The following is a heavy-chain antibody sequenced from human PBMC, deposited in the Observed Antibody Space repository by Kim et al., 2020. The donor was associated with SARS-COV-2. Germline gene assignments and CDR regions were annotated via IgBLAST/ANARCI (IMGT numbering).Heavy chain of an antibody. J-gene: IGHJ6*04. CDR2: ISAYNGNT. CDR1: GYTFTSYG. V-gene: IGHV1-18*04. D-gene: IGHD1-1*01. Sequence: ASVKVSCKASGYTFTSYGISWVRQAPGQGLEWMGWISAYNGNTNYAQKLQGRVTMTTDTSTSTAYMELRSLRSDDTAVYYCARDEGQLERRDYYYYYGMDVWGEGATFSVSS. CDR3: ARDEGQLERRDYYYYYGMDV.